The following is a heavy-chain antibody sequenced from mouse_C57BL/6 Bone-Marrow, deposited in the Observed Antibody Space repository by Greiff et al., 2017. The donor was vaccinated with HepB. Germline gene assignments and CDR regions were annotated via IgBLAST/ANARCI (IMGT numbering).Heavy chain of an antibody. CDR2: IYPRSGNT. Sequence: QVQLQQSGAELARPGASVKLSCKASGYTFTSYGISWVKQRTGQGLEWIGEIYPRSGNTYYNEKFKGKATLTADKSSITAYMELRSLTSEDSAVYFCARIGTTVYYFDYWGQGTTLTVSS. CDR3: ARIGTTVYYFDY. V-gene: IGHV1-81*01. J-gene: IGHJ2*01. CDR1: GYTFTSYG. D-gene: IGHD1-1*01.